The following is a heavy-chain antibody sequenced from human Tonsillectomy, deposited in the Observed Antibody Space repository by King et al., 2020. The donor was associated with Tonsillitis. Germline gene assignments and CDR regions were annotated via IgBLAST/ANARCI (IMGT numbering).Heavy chain of an antibody. J-gene: IGHJ3*02. CDR1: GYTFTGYY. CDR3: ARDLGYSGYDGAFNI. V-gene: IGHV1-2*02. CDR2: IHPNSGAT. D-gene: IGHD5-12*01. Sequence: QLVQSGAEVKKPGASVKVSCKASGYTFTGYYIHWVRQAPGQGLEWMGWIHPNSGATNCAQRFQGRVTMTRDTSIRIAYMELSRLRSDDTAVYYCARDLGYSGYDGAFNIWGQGTMVTVSS.